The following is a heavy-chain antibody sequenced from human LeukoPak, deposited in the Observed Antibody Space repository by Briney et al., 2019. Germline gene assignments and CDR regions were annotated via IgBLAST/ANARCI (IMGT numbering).Heavy chain of an antibody. V-gene: IGHV3-30-3*01. J-gene: IGHJ4*02. CDR1: GFSFSSYA. Sequence: GGSLRLSCAASGFSFSSYAMHWVRQAPGKGLEWVAVISYDGSNKYYADSVKGRFTISRDNSKNTLYLQMNSLRAEDTAVYYCARERYGDFGFDYWGQGTLVTVSS. CDR3: ARERYGDFGFDY. CDR2: ISYDGSNK. D-gene: IGHD4-17*01.